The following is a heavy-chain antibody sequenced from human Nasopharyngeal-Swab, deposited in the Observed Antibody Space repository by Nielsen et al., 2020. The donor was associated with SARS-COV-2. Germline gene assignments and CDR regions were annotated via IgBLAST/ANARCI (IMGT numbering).Heavy chain of an antibody. CDR3: ARREPVVVVAALGIRLYDSTKFDP. CDR1: GGSFSGYY. D-gene: IGHD2-15*01. V-gene: IGHV4-34*01. CDR2: INHSGST. J-gene: IGHJ5*02. Sequence: GSLRLSCAVYGGSFSGYYWSWIRQPPGKGLEWIGEINHSGSTNYNPSLKSRVTISVDTSKNQFSLKLSSVTAADTAVYYCARREPVVVVAALGIRLYDSTKFDPWGQGTLVTVSS.